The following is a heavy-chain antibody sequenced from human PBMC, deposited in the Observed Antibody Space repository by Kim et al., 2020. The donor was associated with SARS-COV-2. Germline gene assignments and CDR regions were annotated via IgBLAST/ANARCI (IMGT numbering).Heavy chain of an antibody. J-gene: IGHJ6*02. Sequence: SVKVSCKASGGTFSSYAISWVRQAPGQGLEWMGGIIPIFGTANYAQKFQGRVTITADESTSTAYMELSSLRSEDTAVYYCAGHCSGGSCPLSRNYYYYGMDVWGQGTTVTVSS. CDR3: AGHCSGGSCPLSRNYYYYGMDV. V-gene: IGHV1-69*13. CDR2: IIPIFGTA. CDR1: GGTFSSYA. D-gene: IGHD2-15*01.